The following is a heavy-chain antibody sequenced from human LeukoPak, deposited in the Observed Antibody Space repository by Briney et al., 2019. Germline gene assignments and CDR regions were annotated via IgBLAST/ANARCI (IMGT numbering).Heavy chain of an antibody. D-gene: IGHD6-19*01. V-gene: IGHV1-2*06. CDR3: ARGQWLDYYYYYMDV. Sequence: GASVNVSCKASGYTFTGYYMHWVRQAPGQGLEGMGRINPNSGGTNYAQKFQGRVTMTRDTSISTAYMELSRLRSDDTAVYYCARGQWLDYYYYYMDVWGKGTTVTVSS. J-gene: IGHJ6*03. CDR1: GYTFTGYY. CDR2: INPNSGGT.